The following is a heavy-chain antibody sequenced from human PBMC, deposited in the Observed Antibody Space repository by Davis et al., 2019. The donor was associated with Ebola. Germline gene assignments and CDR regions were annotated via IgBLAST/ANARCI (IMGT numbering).Heavy chain of an antibody. CDR2: IYYSGST. D-gene: IGHD6-19*01. CDR3: ASLSRAVAGPFDY. CDR1: GGFISSSSYY. J-gene: IGHJ4*02. V-gene: IGHV4-39*07. Sequence: SETLSLTCTVSGGFISSSSYYWGWIRQPPGKGLEWIGSIYYSGSTYYNPSLKSRVTISVDTSKNQFSLKLSSVTAADTAVYYCASLSRAVAGPFDYWGQGTLVTVSS.